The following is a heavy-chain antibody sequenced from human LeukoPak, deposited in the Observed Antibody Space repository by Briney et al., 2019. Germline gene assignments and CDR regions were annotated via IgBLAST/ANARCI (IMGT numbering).Heavy chain of an antibody. CDR1: GGSISSYY. V-gene: IGHV4-59*01. CDR3: ARVAYYYDSSGYYYGAFDI. Sequence: SETLSLTCTVSGGSISSYYWSWIRQPPGKGLEWIGYIYYSGSTNYNPSLKSRVTISVDTSKNQFCLKLRSVTAADTAVYYCARVAYYYDSSGYYYGAFDIWGQGTMVTVSS. D-gene: IGHD3-22*01. CDR2: IYYSGST. J-gene: IGHJ3*02.